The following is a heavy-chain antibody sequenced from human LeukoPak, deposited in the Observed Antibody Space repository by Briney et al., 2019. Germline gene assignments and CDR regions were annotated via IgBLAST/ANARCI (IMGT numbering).Heavy chain of an antibody. CDR3: AKDRYLGLATITNLFDY. J-gene: IGHJ4*02. D-gene: IGHD5-24*01. CDR1: GFTFSSYA. Sequence: GGSLRLSCAASGFTFSSYAMSWVRQAPGKGLEWVSAISGSGGSTYYADSVKGRFTIFRDNSKNTLYLQMNSLRAEDTAVYYCAKDRYLGLATITNLFDYWGQGTLVTVSS. V-gene: IGHV3-23*01. CDR2: ISGSGGST.